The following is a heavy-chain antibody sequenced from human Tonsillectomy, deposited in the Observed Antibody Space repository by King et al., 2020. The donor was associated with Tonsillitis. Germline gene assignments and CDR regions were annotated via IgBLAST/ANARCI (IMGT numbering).Heavy chain of an antibody. D-gene: IGHD6-19*01. CDR1: GYTFTSYG. V-gene: IGHV1-18*01. J-gene: IGHJ4*02. CDR3: ARCRGWYLLSSVGDFDY. CDR2: ISAYNGNT. Sequence: VQLVESGAEVKKPGASVKVSCKASGYTFTSYGISWVRQAPGQGLEWMGWISAYNGNTNYAQKLQGRVTMTTDTSTSTAYMELRSLISDDTAVYYCARCRGWYLLSSVGDFDYWGQGPLVTVSS.